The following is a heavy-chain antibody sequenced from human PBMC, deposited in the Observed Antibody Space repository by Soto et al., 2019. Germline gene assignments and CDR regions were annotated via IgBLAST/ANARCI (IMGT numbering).Heavy chain of an antibody. J-gene: IGHJ6*02. CDR1: GGTFSSYA. CDR2: IIPIFGTA. D-gene: IGHD2-2*01. V-gene: IGHV1-69*13. Sequence: SVKVSCKASGGTFSSYAISWVRQAPGQGLEWMGGIIPIFGTANYAQKFQGRVTITADESTSTAYMELSSLRSEDTAVYYCAREKYQLPYYYYYCMDVWGQGTTVTVSS. CDR3: AREKYQLPYYYYYCMDV.